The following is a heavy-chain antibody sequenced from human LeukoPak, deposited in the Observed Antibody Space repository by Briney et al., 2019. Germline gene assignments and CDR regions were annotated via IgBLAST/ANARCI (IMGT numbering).Heavy chain of an antibody. J-gene: IGHJ4*02. CDR2: ISAYNGNT. Sequence: ASVKVSCKASGYTFTSYGISWVRQAPGQGLEWMGWISAYNGNTNYVQKLQGRVTMTTDTSTSTAYMELRSLRSDDTAVYYCATRWDGYSSGWYDYWGQGTLVTVSS. D-gene: IGHD6-19*01. CDR1: GYTFTSYG. V-gene: IGHV1-18*04. CDR3: ATRWDGYSSGWYDY.